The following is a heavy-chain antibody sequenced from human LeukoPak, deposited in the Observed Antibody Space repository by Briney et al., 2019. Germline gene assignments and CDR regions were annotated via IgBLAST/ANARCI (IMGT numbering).Heavy chain of an antibody. V-gene: IGHV4-39*01. CDR3: ARQHLRYFDWILPNNWFDP. CDR2: IYYSGST. D-gene: IGHD3-9*01. J-gene: IGHJ5*02. Sequence: PSETLSLTCTVSGGSISSSSYYWGWIRQPPGKGLEWIGSIYYSGSTYYNPSLKSRVTISVDTSKNQFSLKLSSVTAADTAVYYCARQHLRYFDWILPNNWFDPWGQGTLVTVSS. CDR1: GGSISSSSYY.